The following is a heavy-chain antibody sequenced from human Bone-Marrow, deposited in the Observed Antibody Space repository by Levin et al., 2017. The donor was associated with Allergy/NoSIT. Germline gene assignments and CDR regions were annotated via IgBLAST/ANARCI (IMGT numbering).Heavy chain of an antibody. CDR3: ARDLRDIVVVPAATYYYYYYMDV. CDR1: GYTFTSYG. Sequence: ASVKVSCKASGYTFTSYGISWVRQAPGQGLEWMGWISAYNGNTNYAQKLQGRVTMTTDTSTSTAYMELRSLRSDDTAVYYCARDLRDIVVVPAATYYYYYYMDVWGKGTTVTVSS. D-gene: IGHD2-2*01. V-gene: IGHV1-18*01. J-gene: IGHJ6*03. CDR2: ISAYNGNT.